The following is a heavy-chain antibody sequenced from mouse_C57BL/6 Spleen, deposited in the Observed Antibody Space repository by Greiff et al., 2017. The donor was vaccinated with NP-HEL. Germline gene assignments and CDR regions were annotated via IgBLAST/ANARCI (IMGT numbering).Heavy chain of an antibody. CDR2: ISSGGDYI. V-gene: IGHV5-9-1*02. J-gene: IGHJ2*01. Sequence: EVKLVESGEGLVKPGGFLKLSCAASGFTFSSYAMSWVRQTPEKRLEWVAYISSGGDYIYYADTVKGRFTISRDNARNTLYLQMSSLKSEDTAMYYCTRIYGNYLYYFDYWGQGTTLTVSS. CDR3: TRIYGNYLYYFDY. CDR1: GFTFSSYA. D-gene: IGHD2-1*01.